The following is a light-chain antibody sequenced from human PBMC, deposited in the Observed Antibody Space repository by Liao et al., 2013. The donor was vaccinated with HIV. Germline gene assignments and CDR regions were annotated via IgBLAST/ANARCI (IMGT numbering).Light chain of an antibody. CDR3: YSAADNNHVV. CDR1: KVQQTN. Sequence: SQDLTQPSSVSVSPGQTASITCAGDKVQQTNVCWYQLKPGQSPEVVMYENYKRPSGIPERFSGSSSGTTVTLTISGAQVEDEADYYCYSAADNNHVVFGGGTKLTVL. CDR2: ENY. J-gene: IGLJ2*01. V-gene: IGLV3-27*01.